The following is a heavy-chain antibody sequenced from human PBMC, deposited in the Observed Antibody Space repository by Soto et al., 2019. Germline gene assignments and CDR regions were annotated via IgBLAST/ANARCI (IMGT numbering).Heavy chain of an antibody. CDR1: GYTLTELS. D-gene: IGHD3-16*01. J-gene: IGHJ4*02. Sequence: ASVKVSCKVSGYTLTELSMHWVRQAPGKGLEWMGGFDPEDGETIYAQKFQGRVTMTEDTSTDTAYMELSSLRSEYTAVYYCATDLSVTFGIFDYWGQGTLVTVSS. CDR3: ATDLSVTFGIFDY. V-gene: IGHV1-24*01. CDR2: FDPEDGET.